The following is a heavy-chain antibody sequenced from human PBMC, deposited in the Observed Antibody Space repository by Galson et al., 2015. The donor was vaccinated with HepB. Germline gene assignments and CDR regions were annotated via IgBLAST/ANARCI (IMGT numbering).Heavy chain of an antibody. D-gene: IGHD6-13*01. CDR1: GFTFSQDG. Sequence: SLRLSCAASGFTFSQDGMNWVRQAPGKGLEWVSVITDGGSYINYADSVRGRFTISRDNSKNTLYLHMNSLRAEDTALYYCAKAPPMSSQQPWDDPFETCGKSTTVTISS. CDR3: AKAPPMSSQQPWDDPFET. CDR2: ITDGGSYI. J-gene: IGHJ3*02. V-gene: IGHV3-30*18.